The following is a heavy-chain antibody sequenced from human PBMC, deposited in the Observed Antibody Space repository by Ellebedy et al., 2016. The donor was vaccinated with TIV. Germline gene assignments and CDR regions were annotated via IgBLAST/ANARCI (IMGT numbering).Heavy chain of an antibody. Sequence: GESLKISCVASGFAVNKNYMTWVRLAPGKGLEWVSQINSGGTTYYSDSVKGRFIISRDNSKNTVYLQMNSLRHEDAAVYYCARAGCDYGNCYHVDSWGQGSQVTVSS. CDR3: ARAGCDYGNCYHVDS. CDR2: INSGGTT. CDR1: GFAVNKNY. D-gene: IGHD4/OR15-4a*01. V-gene: IGHV3-66*01. J-gene: IGHJ5*01.